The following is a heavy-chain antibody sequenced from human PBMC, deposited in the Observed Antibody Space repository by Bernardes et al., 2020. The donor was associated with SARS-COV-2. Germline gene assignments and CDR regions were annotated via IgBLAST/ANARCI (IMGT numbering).Heavy chain of an antibody. CDR1: GFTFSSSW. V-gene: IGHV3-74*01. J-gene: IGHJ4*02. Sequence: GGSLRLSCAASGFTFSSSWMHWVRQAPGKGLVWVARINPDGSTAAYADSVKGRFTISRDNSKNTLYLQMNSLRAEDTAVYYCAKRDLYSGSYYCFDYWGQGTLVTVSS. CDR3: AKRDLYSGSYYCFDY. CDR2: INPDGSTA. D-gene: IGHD1-26*01.